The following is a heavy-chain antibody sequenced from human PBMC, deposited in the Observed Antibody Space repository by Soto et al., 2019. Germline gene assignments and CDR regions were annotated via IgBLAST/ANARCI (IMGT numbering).Heavy chain of an antibody. CDR3: ARGAVGGTFRHLYGLDV. CDR2: INGDGTSV. V-gene: IGHV3-74*03. CDR1: GFTFSNYW. J-gene: IGHJ6*02. Sequence: SLRLSCAASGFTFSNYWMHWVRQASGEGLVWVSHINGDGTSVTYADSVKGRLTVSRDHGKNTMYLQMKSLTAEDTAVYYCARGAVGGTFRHLYGLDVWGHGTRVTVSS. D-gene: IGHD1-1*01.